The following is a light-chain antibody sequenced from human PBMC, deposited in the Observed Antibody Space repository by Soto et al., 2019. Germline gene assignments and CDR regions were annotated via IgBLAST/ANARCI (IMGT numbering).Light chain of an antibody. CDR2: DAS. CDR1: QSVTTR. J-gene: IGKJ5*01. Sequence: DIQMTQSPFTLSASVGDRITITCRASQSVTTRLSCHQHKPGKAPKVLIYDASNLETGVPSRFSGSGSGREFTLTISSLQPDDFATYYCQQYNSYTITFGQGTRLEIK. CDR3: QQYNSYTIT. V-gene: IGKV1-5*01.